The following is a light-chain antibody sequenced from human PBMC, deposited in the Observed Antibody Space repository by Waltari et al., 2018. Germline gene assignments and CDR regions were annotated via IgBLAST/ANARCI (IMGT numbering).Light chain of an antibody. CDR1: RSDVGGSTY. V-gene: IGLV2-14*03. CDR2: EVS. CDR3: NSYTTSRSCWV. Sequence: QSALTQPASVSGPPGQSITITCTGTRSDVGGSTYVSWYQQHPGKVPKLVIYEVSNRPSGVSSRFSGYKSGNPATLTISGLQAEDEADYYCNSYTTSRSCWVFGGGTQLTVL. J-gene: IGLJ3*02.